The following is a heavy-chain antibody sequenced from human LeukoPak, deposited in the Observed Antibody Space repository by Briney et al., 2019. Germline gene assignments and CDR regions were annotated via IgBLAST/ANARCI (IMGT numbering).Heavy chain of an antibody. CDR3: AKDRSSSWYDYFDY. D-gene: IGHD6-13*01. CDR1: GFTFDDYA. CDR2: ISWDSAGI. J-gene: IGHJ4*02. Sequence: PGRSLRLSCAASGFTFDDYAMHWVRQAPGKGLEWVSGISWDSAGIGYADSVEGRFTISRDNAKNSLYLQMNSLRAEDTALYYCAKDRSSSWYDYFDYWGQGTLVTVSS. V-gene: IGHV3-9*01.